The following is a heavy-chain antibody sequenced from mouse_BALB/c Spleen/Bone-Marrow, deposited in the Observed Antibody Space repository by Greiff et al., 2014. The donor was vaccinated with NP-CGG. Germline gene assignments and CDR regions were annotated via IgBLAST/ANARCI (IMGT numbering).Heavy chain of an antibody. V-gene: IGHV2-6-7*01. J-gene: IGHJ4*01. CDR1: GFSLTGFG. CDR3: AREEYGNYYAMDY. CDR2: IWGDGTT. D-gene: IGHD2-10*02. Sequence: QVQLKQSGPGLVAPSQSLSITCTVSGFSLTGFGINWIRQPPGKGLEWLGMIWGDGTTDYNSALKSRLSIKKNNSKSQVFLKMNSLQAGDTARYYCAREEYGNYYAMDYWGQGTSVTVSS.